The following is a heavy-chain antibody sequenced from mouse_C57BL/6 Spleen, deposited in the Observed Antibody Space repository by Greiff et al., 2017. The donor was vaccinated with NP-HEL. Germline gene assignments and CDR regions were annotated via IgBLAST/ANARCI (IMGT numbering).Heavy chain of an antibody. Sequence: VQLVESGPGLVAPSQSLSITCTVSGFSLTGYGVDWVRQSPGKGLEWLGVIWGVGSTNYNSALKSRLSISKDNSKSQVFLKMNSLQTDDTAMYYCAIYDYDGFAYWGQGTLVTVSA. CDR2: IWGVGST. V-gene: IGHV2-6*01. CDR3: AIYDYDGFAY. J-gene: IGHJ3*01. D-gene: IGHD2-4*01. CDR1: GFSLTGYG.